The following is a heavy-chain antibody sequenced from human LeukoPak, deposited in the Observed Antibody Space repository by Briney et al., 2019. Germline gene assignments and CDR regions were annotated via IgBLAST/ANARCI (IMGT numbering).Heavy chain of an antibody. Sequence: PGGSLRLSCAASGFTFSDYYMSWIRQAPGKGLEWVSYISSSGSTIDYADSVKGRFTISRDNARNSLYLQMNSLRAEDTAVYYCAKSIPAGNRRWGQGTLVTVSS. J-gene: IGHJ4*02. CDR2: ISSSGSTI. D-gene: IGHD2-2*01. CDR3: AKSIPAGNRR. V-gene: IGHV3-11*01. CDR1: GFTFSDYY.